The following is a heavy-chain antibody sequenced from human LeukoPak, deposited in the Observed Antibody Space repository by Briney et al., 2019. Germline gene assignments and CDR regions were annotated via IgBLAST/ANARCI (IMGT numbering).Heavy chain of an antibody. CDR3: ARLNYYDTSGYYSTFDY. CDR2: MYHSGNT. V-gene: IGHV4-59*01. Sequence: SETLSLTCTGSGGSISSYYWSWIRQPPGKGLEWIAYMYHSGNTNYNPTLKSRVTISVDASKNQFSLRLSSVTAADTAVYFCARLNYYDTSGYYSTFDYWGQGTLVTVSS. D-gene: IGHD3-22*01. J-gene: IGHJ4*02. CDR1: GGSISSYY.